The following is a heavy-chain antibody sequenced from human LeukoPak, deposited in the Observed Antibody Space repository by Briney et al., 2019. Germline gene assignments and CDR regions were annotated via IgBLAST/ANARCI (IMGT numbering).Heavy chain of an antibody. CDR2: IGTAGDT. J-gene: IGHJ2*01. CDR3: ARGSSGHIHPTKYFDL. Sequence: GGSLRLSCAASGFTFSSYDMHWVRQATGKGLEWVSVIGTAGDTYYPGSVKGRFTISRENAKNSLYLQMKSLRAGDTAVYYCARGSSGHIHPTKYFDLWGRGTLATVSS. D-gene: IGHD3-22*01. CDR1: GFTFSSYD. V-gene: IGHV3-13*01.